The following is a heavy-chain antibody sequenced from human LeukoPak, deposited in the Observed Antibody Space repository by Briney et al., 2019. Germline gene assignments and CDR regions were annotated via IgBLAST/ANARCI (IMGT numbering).Heavy chain of an antibody. CDR1: GFKVSSND. J-gene: IGHJ4*02. CDR2: IYNGGGTT. Sequence: GGSPRLSCAVSGFKVSSNDMNWVRQAPGKGLEWVSIIYNGGGTTYYADSVQGRFTISRDNSKNTLYLQMNSLRAEDTALYYCARDAFMGYWGQGTLVTVSS. CDR3: ARDAFMGY. D-gene: IGHD3-10*01. V-gene: IGHV3-53*01.